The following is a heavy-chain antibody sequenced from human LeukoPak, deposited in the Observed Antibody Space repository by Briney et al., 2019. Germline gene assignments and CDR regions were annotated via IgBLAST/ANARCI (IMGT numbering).Heavy chain of an antibody. V-gene: IGHV3-30-3*01. J-gene: IGHJ4*02. CDR1: GFTFSSYA. Sequence: PGGSLRLSCAASGFTFSSYAMHWVRQAPGKGLEWVAVISYDGSNKYYADSVKGRFTISRDNSKNTQYLQMNSLRAEDTAVYYCARTTSYSGYDPFDYWGQGTLVTVSS. CDR3: ARTTSYSGYDPFDY. CDR2: ISYDGSNK. D-gene: IGHD5-12*01.